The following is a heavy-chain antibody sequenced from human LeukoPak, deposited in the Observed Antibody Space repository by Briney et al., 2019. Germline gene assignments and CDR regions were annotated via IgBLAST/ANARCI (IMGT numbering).Heavy chain of an antibody. V-gene: IGHV3-30*02. D-gene: IGHD1-26*01. J-gene: IGHJ4*02. Sequence: PGGSLRLSCAASGFTFSSYGMHWVRQAPGKGLEWVAFIRYDGSNKYYADSVKGRFTISRDNSKNTLYLQMNSLRAEDTAVYYCAKDFSGSYAFFDYWGQGTLVTVSS. CDR1: GFTFSSYG. CDR3: AKDFSGSYAFFDY. CDR2: IRYDGSNK.